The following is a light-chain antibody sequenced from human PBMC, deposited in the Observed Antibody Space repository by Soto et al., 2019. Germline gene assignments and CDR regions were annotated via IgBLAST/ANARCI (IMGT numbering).Light chain of an antibody. V-gene: IGKV3-15*01. Sequence: DIVLTQSPATLSVSLGERVSLSCRASQIISSNLAWYQQKPGQIPRLLIYGASARAAGIPARFSGSGFGTEFTLTISSLQSEDFAVYYCQQYNNWPQFTFGPGTKVDV. CDR3: QQYNNWPQFT. CDR1: QIISSN. J-gene: IGKJ3*01. CDR2: GAS.